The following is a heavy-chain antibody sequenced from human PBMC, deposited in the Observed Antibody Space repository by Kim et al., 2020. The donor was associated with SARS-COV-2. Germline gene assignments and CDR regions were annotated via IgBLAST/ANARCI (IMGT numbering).Heavy chain of an antibody. Sequence: GGSLRLSCAASGFTFSSYGMHWVRQAPGKGLEWVAVISYDGSNKYYADSVKGRFTISRDNSKNTLYLQMNSLRAEDTAVYYCAKTTVVTAIFGYYYYYGMDVWGQGTTVTVSS. CDR3: AKTTVVTAIFGYYYYYGMDV. CDR1: GFTFSSYG. V-gene: IGHV3-30*18. J-gene: IGHJ6*02. CDR2: ISYDGSNK. D-gene: IGHD2-21*02.